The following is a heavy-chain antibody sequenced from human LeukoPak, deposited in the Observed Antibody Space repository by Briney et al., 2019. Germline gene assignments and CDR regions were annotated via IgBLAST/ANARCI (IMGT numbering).Heavy chain of an antibody. CDR3: ARDYYDSSGYYGVGVDY. J-gene: IGHJ4*02. CDR1: GGSISSGDYY. CDR2: IYYSGST. D-gene: IGHD3-22*01. Sequence: SQTLSLTCTVSGGSISSGDYYWSWIRQPPGKGLEWIGYIYYSGSTYYNPSLKSRVTISVDTSKNQFSLKLSSVTAADTAVYYCARDYYDSSGYYGVGVDYWGQGTLVTVTS. V-gene: IGHV4-30-4*01.